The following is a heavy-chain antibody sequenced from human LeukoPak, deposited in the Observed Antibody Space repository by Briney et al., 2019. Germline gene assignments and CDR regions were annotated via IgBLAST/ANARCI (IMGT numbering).Heavy chain of an antibody. J-gene: IGHJ5*02. CDR1: GFTFDDYG. CDR2: INWNGGST. CDR3: AREVNWGYCSSTSCYHNWFDP. D-gene: IGHD2-2*01. Sequence: GGSLRLCCAASGFTFDDYGMSLLRQAPGKLLEWVSGINWNGGSTGYADSVKGRFTISRDNAKNSLYLQMNSLRAEDTALYYCAREVNWGYCSSTSCYHNWFDPWGQGTLVTVSS. V-gene: IGHV3-20*04.